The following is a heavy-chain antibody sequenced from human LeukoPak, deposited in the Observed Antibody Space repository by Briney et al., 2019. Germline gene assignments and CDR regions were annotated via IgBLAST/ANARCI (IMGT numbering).Heavy chain of an antibody. CDR2: INHSGST. CDR1: GGSFSGYY. J-gene: IGHJ4*02. CDR3: ARSPPHGSAGYSRYYFDY. D-gene: IGHD3-22*01. Sequence: SGTLSLTCAVYGGSFSGYYWSWIRQPPGKGLEWIGEINHSGSTNYNPSLKSRVTISVDTSKNQFSLKLSSVTAADTAVYYCARSPPHGSAGYSRYYFDYWGQGTLVTVSS. V-gene: IGHV4-34*01.